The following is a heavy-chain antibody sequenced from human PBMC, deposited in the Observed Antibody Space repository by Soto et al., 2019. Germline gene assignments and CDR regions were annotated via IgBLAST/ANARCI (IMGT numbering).Heavy chain of an antibody. CDR3: ASGPLTSIGMVDY. D-gene: IGHD2-21*01. J-gene: IGHJ4*02. CDR1: GFTFSSYW. CDR2: IKGDGTRT. V-gene: IGHV3-74*01. Sequence: EVQLVESGGALVQPGGSLRLSCAASGFTFSSYWMHWVRQGPGKGLVWVSRIKGDGTRTNYAASVRGRFTVSRDNAKNPLYLQINSLTAEDTAVYYCASGPLTSIGMVDYWGQGTLVTVSS.